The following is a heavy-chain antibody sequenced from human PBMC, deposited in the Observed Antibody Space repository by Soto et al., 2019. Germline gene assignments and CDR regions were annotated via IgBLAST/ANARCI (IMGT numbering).Heavy chain of an antibody. CDR2: ISYDGSNK. Sequence: QVQLVESGGGVVQPGRSLRLSCAASGFTFSSYAMHWVRQAPGKGLEWVAVISYDGSNKYYADSVKGRFTISRDNSKNTLYLQMSSLRAEDTAVYYCARAKDQWLIPRNVMDVWGQGTTVTVSS. D-gene: IGHD6-19*01. CDR3: ARAKDQWLIPRNVMDV. J-gene: IGHJ6*02. CDR1: GFTFSSYA. V-gene: IGHV3-30-3*01.